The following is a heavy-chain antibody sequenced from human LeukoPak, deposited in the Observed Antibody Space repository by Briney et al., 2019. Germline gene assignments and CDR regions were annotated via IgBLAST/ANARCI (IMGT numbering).Heavy chain of an antibody. CDR3: ARQAGYCSSTSCYLGY. J-gene: IGHJ4*02. CDR1: GYSFTSYW. Sequence: GESLKISCKGSGYSFTSYWIGWVRQMPVKGLEWMGTIYPGDSDTRYSPSFQGQVTISADKSISTAYLQWSSLKASDTAMYYCARQAGYCSSTSCYLGYWGQGTLVTVSS. CDR2: IYPGDSDT. V-gene: IGHV5-51*01. D-gene: IGHD2-2*01.